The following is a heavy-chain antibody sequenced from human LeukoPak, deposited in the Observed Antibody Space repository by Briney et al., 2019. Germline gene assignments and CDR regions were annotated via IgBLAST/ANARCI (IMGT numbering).Heavy chain of an antibody. Sequence: SETLSLTCAVYGGSFSGYYWSWIRQPPGKGLEWIGEINHSGSTNYNPSLKSRVTISVDTSKNQFSLKLSSVTAADTAVYYCARILVPGKNYYYYYMDVWGKGTTVTVSS. J-gene: IGHJ6*03. V-gene: IGHV4-34*01. CDR2: INHSGST. CDR1: GGSFSGYY. CDR3: ARILVPGKNYYYYYMDV. D-gene: IGHD1-1*01.